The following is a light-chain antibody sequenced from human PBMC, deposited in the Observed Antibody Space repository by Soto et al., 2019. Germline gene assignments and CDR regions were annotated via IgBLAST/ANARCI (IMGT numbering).Light chain of an antibody. CDR1: HSLLYTSDNNNY. Sequence: DIVMTQSPDSLAVSLGERATFKCKSSHSLLYTSDNNNYLGWYQVKPGQPARLLIYWASNRQPGVPDRFSGSGSGTDFTLTNTSLQAEDVAVYYCQESYNTAYTFGKGTKLEIK. CDR3: QESYNTAYT. J-gene: IGKJ2*01. CDR2: WAS. V-gene: IGKV4-1*01.